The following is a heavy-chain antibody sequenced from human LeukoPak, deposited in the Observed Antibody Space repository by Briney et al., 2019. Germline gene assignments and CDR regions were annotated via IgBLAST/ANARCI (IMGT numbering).Heavy chain of an antibody. Sequence: GGSLRLSCAASGFTFSNAWMNWVRQAPGKGLEWVANIKQDGSEKDYVDSVKGRFTISRDNAQNSLYLQMHSLRAEDTAVYYCAKDGGLWVSAHWGDSWGRGTLVTVSS. CDR3: AKDGGLWVSAHWGDS. J-gene: IGHJ4*02. CDR1: GFTFSNAW. V-gene: IGHV3-7*03. CDR2: IKQDGSEK. D-gene: IGHD7-27*01.